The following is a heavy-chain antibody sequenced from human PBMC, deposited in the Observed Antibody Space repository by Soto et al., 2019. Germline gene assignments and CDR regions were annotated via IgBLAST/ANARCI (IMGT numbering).Heavy chain of an antibody. D-gene: IGHD6-13*01. CDR2: IRYDGSNK. Sequence: PGGSLRLSCAASGFTFNTSWMTWVRQAPGKGLEWVANIRYDGSNKYYVDSVKGRFTISRDNSKNTLYLQMNSLRAEDTAVYYCARDARPGIAAAGTYYYGMAVWGQGTTVTVSS. J-gene: IGHJ6*02. CDR3: ARDARPGIAAAGTYYYGMAV. CDR1: GFTFNTSW. V-gene: IGHV3-33*07.